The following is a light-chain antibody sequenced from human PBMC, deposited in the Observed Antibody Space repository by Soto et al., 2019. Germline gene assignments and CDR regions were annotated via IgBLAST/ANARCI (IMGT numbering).Light chain of an antibody. CDR3: QQRRCWPVT. J-gene: IGKJ1*01. CDR1: QSVSSY. V-gene: IGKV3-11*01. Sequence: EIVLTQSPAILSMSPGERATLSCRASQSVSSYFAWYQQKPGQAPRLLIYDASNRATGVPARFSGSGSGTDFTLTISSLEPEDFAVYYCQQRRCWPVTFGQGTKVEIK. CDR2: DAS.